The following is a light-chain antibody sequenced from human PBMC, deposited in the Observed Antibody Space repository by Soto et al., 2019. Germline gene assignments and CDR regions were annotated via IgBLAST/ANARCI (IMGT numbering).Light chain of an antibody. CDR3: QRYGSSPPIT. J-gene: IGKJ5*01. CDR2: DVS. V-gene: IGKV3-11*01. CDR1: QSVGTY. Sequence: EIVLTQSPATLSLSPGERATVSCRASQSVGTYLAWYQQKPGQSPRLLMFDVSNRATGIPARFSGSGSGTDFTLTISSLEPEDFAVYFCQRYGSSPPITFGQGTRLEIK.